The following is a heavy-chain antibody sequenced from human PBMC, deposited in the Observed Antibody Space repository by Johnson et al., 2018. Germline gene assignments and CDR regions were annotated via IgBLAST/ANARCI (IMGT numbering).Heavy chain of an antibody. CDR1: GGSISSGGYY. D-gene: IGHD5-18*01. CDR3: ARASSSYGLAFDY. J-gene: IGHJ4*02. Sequence: QEQLQESGPGLVKPSQTLSLTSTVSGGSISSGGYYWSWIRQHPGKGLEWIGYIYYSGRTYYNPSLKSRVTISLDTSKNQFSLKLSSVTAADTAVYYCARASSSYGLAFDYWGQGTLVTVSS. CDR2: IYYSGRT. V-gene: IGHV4-31*03.